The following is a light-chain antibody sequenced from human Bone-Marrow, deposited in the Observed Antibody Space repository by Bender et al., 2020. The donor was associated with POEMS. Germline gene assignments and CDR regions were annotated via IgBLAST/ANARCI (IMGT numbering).Light chain of an antibody. CDR2: KDS. Sequence: SYELTQPPSVSVSPGQTARITCSGDTLPKEFAYWYQQKSGQAPVLIIYKDSERPSGIPERFSGSTSGTIVTLTISGVQAEDEADYYCQSADRNGAPVLFGGGTKLTVL. CDR1: TLPKEF. J-gene: IGLJ3*02. V-gene: IGLV3-25*03. CDR3: QSADRNGAPVL.